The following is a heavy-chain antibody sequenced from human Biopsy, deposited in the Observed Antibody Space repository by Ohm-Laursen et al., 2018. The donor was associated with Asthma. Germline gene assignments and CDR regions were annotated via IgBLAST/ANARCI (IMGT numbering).Heavy chain of an antibody. CDR1: GFAVSRDH. J-gene: IGHJ4*02. CDR2: IYSGGTS. CDR3: ARGDSSNWSHYYFDY. Sequence: SLRLSCAASGFAVSRDHMFWVRQAPGKGLEWVSVIYSGGTSHTADSVRGQFTISRDYSKNTLYLQMHSLRAEDTAVYYCARGDSSNWSHYYFDYWDQGTLVTVSS. D-gene: IGHD3-22*01. V-gene: IGHV3-53*01.